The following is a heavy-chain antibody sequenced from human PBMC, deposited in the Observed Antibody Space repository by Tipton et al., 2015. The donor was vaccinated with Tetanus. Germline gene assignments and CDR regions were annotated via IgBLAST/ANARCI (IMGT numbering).Heavy chain of an antibody. CDR2: VYYNGNN. CDR1: GGSISGSY. CDR3: ARHLTYTYTSRYFDY. V-gene: IGHV4-59*01. J-gene: IGHJ4*02. Sequence: TLSLTCTVSGGSISGSYWNWIRQPPGKGLEWIGYVYYNGNNHYNPALKSRVTISVDTSKNQFSLKLSSVTAADTAIYYCARHLTYTYTSRYFDYWGLGTLVTVSS. D-gene: IGHD5-18*01.